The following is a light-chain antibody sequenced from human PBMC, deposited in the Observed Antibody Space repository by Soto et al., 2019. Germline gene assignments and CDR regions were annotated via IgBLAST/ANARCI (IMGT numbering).Light chain of an antibody. CDR2: AAS. V-gene: IGKV1-39*01. CDR3: QQTYSYLYT. Sequence: DIQMTQSPSTLSGSVGDRVTITCRASQTISSWLAWYQQKPGKAPRLLIYAASSLRNGVPSRFSGSGSGTDFTLTITSLQPDDFGAYFCQQTYSYLYTFGQGTKVDIK. J-gene: IGKJ2*01. CDR1: QTISSW.